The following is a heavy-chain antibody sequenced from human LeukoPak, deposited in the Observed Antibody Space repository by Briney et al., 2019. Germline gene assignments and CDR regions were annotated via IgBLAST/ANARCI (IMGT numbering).Heavy chain of an antibody. V-gene: IGHV1-46*01. CDR3: ARHMTTVVTSLDS. D-gene: IGHD4-23*01. CDR2: INPSGGST. J-gene: IGHJ4*02. CDR1: GYTFTSYY. Sequence: GASVKVSCKASGYTFTSYYMHWVRQAPGQGLEWMGIINPSGGSTSYAQKFQGRVTMTRDTSTGTAYMELRNLRSDDTAIYYCARHMTTVVTSLDSWGQGTLVTVSS.